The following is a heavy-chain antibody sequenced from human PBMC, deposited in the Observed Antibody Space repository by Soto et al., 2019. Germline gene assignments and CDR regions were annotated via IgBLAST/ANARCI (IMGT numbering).Heavy chain of an antibody. CDR3: ARESQEHSEWLRAYYYYGMDG. J-gene: IGHJ6*02. Sequence: PGGSLRLSCAASGFTFSSYGMHWVRQAPGKGLEWVAVIWYDGSNKYYADSVKGRFTISRDNSKNTLYLQMNSLRAEDTAVYYCARESQEHSEWLRAYYYYGMDGWGQGTTVTVSS. D-gene: IGHD3-3*01. CDR1: GFTFSSYG. V-gene: IGHV3-33*01. CDR2: IWYDGSNK.